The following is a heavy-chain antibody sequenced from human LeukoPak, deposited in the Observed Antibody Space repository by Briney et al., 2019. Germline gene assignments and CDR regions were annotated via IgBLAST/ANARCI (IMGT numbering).Heavy chain of an antibody. D-gene: IGHD3-16*01. CDR1: GFTFGDYA. Sequence: PGGSLRLSCTGSGFTFGDYAMSWVRQAPGKGLEGVGFIRSKAYGGTTEYAASVKGRFTISRDNSKSIAYLQMNSLKTEDTAVYYCSREGGEGDLDYWGQGTLVTVSS. J-gene: IGHJ4*02. CDR3: SREGGEGDLDY. V-gene: IGHV3-49*04. CDR2: IRSKAYGGTT.